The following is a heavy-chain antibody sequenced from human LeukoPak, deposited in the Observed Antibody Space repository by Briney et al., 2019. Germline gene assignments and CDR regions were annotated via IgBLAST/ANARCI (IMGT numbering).Heavy chain of an antibody. V-gene: IGHV3-7*03. CDR3: TRGDPDK. D-gene: IGHD2-21*02. CDR1: GFIFNNYW. CDR2: INYGGNEN. Sequence: GGSLRLSCAASGFIFNNYWMQWVRQAPGKGLEWVANINYGGNENYHVDSVKGRFSISRDNVRNSLYLQMNSLRAEDTAVYYCTRGDPDKWGQGTLVIVSS. J-gene: IGHJ4*02.